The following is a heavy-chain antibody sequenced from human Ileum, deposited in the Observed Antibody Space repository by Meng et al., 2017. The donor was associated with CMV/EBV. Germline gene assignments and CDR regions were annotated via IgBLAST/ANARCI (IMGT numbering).Heavy chain of an antibody. V-gene: IGHV3-20*04. D-gene: IGHD3-3*01. CDR2: INWNGGST. J-gene: IGHJ6*02. CDR3: AKVLKHYTDYYYYGMDV. Sequence: GGSLRLSCAASGFTFDDYGMSWVRQAPGKGLEWVSGINWNGGSTGYADSVKGRFTISRDNAKNSLYLQMNSLRAEDTALYYCAKVLKHYTDYYYYGMDVWGQGTTVTVSS. CDR1: GFTFDDYG.